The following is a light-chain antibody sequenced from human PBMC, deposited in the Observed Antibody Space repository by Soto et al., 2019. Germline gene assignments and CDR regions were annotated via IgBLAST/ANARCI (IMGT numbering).Light chain of an antibody. V-gene: IGKV3D-15*01. J-gene: IGKJ4*01. CDR3: QQLNSYPRT. CDR2: DAS. CDR1: QSVNSY. Sequence: EIVMTQSPATLSVSPGERATLSCRASQSVNSYLAWYQQKPGQAPRLLIYDASNRATGIPARFSGSGSGTDFTLTISSLQPEDFATYYCQQLNSYPRTFGGGTKVGI.